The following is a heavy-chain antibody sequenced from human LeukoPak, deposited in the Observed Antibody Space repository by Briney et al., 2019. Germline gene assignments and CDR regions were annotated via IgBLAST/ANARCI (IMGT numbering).Heavy chain of an antibody. Sequence: ASVKVSCKASGGTFSSYAISWVRQAPGQGLEWMGGIIPVFGTANYAQKFQGRVTITADESTSTAYMELSSLRSEDTAVYYCARWDYGGNPGNYSSQGTLVTVSS. J-gene: IGHJ4*02. D-gene: IGHD4-23*01. CDR3: ARWDYGGNPGNY. CDR2: IIPVFGTA. CDR1: GGTFSSYA. V-gene: IGHV1-69*13.